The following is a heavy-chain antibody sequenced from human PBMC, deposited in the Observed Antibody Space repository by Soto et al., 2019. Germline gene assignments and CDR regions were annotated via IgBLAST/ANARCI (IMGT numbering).Heavy chain of an antibody. Sequence: EVQLLESGGDLVQPGGSLRLSCAASGFTFNDYALTWVRQVPGKGLEWVSSLSSRGFRTHYAESVKGRFTISRDNMKNTVNLQMNSVRAEDTSVYDCTRDRVVYCSNGICLDAIDIWGQGTLVTVSS. CDR1: GFTFNDYA. V-gene: IGHV3-23*01. J-gene: IGHJ3*02. CDR2: LSSRGFRT. D-gene: IGHD2-8*01. CDR3: TRDRVVYCSNGICLDAIDI.